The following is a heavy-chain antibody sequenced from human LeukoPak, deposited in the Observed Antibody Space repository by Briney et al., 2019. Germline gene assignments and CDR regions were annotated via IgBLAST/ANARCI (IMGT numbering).Heavy chain of an antibody. Sequence: XGEINHSVSTNYNPSLKSRVTISVDTCKKQFSLKLSSVTAADTAVYYCARGQRYYDFWSGYYSYGGQGTLVTVPS. CDR2: INHSVST. J-gene: IGHJ4*02. V-gene: IGHV4-34*01. CDR3: ARGQRYYDFWSGYYSY. D-gene: IGHD3-3*01.